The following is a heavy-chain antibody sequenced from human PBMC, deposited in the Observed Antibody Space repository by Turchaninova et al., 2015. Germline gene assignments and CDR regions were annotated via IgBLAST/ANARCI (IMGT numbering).Heavy chain of an antibody. V-gene: IGHV2-5*02. D-gene: IGHD6-19*01. J-gene: IGHJ4*02. CDR3: AHRPRYSSGWSEFNS. Sequence: QITLKESGPTLVRPTQTLTLTCTFSGFSLSTSGEAVGWIRQPPGKDLEWLALIYWADDKRHSPSLRSRLTITKDTSKDQVCLTSTNMDPVDTATYYCAHRPRYSSGWSEFNSWGQGTLVTVSS. CDR2: IYWADDK. CDR1: GFSLSTSGEA.